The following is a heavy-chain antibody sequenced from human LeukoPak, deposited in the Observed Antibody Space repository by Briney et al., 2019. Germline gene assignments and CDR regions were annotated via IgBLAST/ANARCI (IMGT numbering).Heavy chain of an antibody. D-gene: IGHD3-22*01. Sequence: GASVKVSCKASGHTFTDYFMHWVRQAPGQGLEWMGIINPSGGSTSYAQKFQGRVTMTRDTSTSTVYMELSSLRSEDTAVYYCARVFVPVDSSGYYPYYFDYWGQGTLVTVSS. CDR1: GHTFTDYF. CDR2: INPSGGST. J-gene: IGHJ4*02. CDR3: ARVFVPVDSSGYYPYYFDY. V-gene: IGHV1-46*01.